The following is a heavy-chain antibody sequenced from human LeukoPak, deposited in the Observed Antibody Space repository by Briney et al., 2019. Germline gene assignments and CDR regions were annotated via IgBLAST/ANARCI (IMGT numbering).Heavy chain of an antibody. CDR3: ARTPSKRLVVPAAASVPYDY. Sequence: GASVKVSCKASGYTFTDYYIHWVRQAPGQGLEWMGWISAYNGNTNYAQKLQGRVTMTTDTSTSTAYMELRSLRSDDTAVYYCARTPSKRLVVPAAASVPYDYWGQGTLVTVSS. CDR1: GYTFTDYY. V-gene: IGHV1-18*04. J-gene: IGHJ4*02. CDR2: ISAYNGNT. D-gene: IGHD2-2*01.